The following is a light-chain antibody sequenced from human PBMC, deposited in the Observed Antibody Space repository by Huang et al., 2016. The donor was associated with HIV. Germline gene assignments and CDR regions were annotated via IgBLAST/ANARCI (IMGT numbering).Light chain of an antibody. CDR3: QQRSNGWT. V-gene: IGKV3-11*01. J-gene: IGKJ1*01. CDR2: DAS. Sequence: EVVLTQSPATLSLYPGESSTLSCRASQSVRSFLAWYQQKAGQPPSLLIYDASNRTTATPSSFSSSGSATYFTLTSSSLEPEDSAVYYCQQRSNGWTFGQGTKVEIK. CDR1: QSVRSF.